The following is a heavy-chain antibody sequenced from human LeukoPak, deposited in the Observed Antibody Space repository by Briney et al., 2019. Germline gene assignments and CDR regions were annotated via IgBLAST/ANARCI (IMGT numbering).Heavy chain of an antibody. CDR3: AKDRSRDLVVGYNWFDP. J-gene: IGHJ5*02. CDR1: GFTVSSNY. V-gene: IGHV3-53*01. D-gene: IGHD2-15*01. CDR2: IYSGGST. Sequence: GGSLRLSCAASGFTVSSNYMSWVRQAPGKGLEWVSVIYSGGSTYYADSVKGRFTISRDNSKNTLYLQMNSLRAEDTAVYYCAKDRSRDLVVGYNWFDPWGQGTLVIVSS.